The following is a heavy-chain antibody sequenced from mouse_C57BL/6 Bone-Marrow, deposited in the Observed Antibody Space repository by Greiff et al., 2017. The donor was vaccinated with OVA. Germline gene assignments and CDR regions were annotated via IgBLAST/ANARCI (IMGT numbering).Heavy chain of an antibody. CDR2: IYPGSGNT. J-gene: IGHJ1*03. Sequence: QVQLQQSGAELVRPGASVKLSCKASGYTFTDYYINWVKQRPGQGLEWIARIYPGSGNTYYNEKFKGKATLTAEKSSSTAYMQLSSLTSEDSAVYFCARVYGSRRYFHVWGTGTTVTVSS. V-gene: IGHV1-76*01. CDR1: GYTFTDYY. D-gene: IGHD1-1*01. CDR3: ARVYGSRRYFHV.